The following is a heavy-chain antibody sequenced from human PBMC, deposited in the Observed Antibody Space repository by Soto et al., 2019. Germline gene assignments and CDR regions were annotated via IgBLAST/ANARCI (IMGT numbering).Heavy chain of an antibody. CDR1: GYTFTSYG. Sequence: QVQLVQSGAEVKKPGASVKVSCKASGYTFTSYGISWVRQAPGQGLEWMGWISAYNGNTKYVQKFQGRVTMTTDTSTSTAHMELRSLRSDDTAVYYCARDAAAGLNDYWGQGTLVTVSS. CDR3: ARDAAAGLNDY. CDR2: ISAYNGNT. D-gene: IGHD6-13*01. V-gene: IGHV1-18*01. J-gene: IGHJ4*02.